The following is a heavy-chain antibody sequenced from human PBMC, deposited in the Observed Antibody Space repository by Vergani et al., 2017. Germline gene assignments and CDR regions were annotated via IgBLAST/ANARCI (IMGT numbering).Heavy chain of an antibody. CDR1: GAYVGSGSFY. D-gene: IGHD3-10*01. V-gene: IGHV4-61*02. J-gene: IGHJ5*02. CDR2: IHASGTK. Sequence: QVQLQESGPGLVKASQTLSLTCSVSGAYVGSGSFYWSWIRQPAGKGLEWIGRIHASGTKNYNPSLRSRVTLSVDTSKNQLSLKMISMTAADTAVYYCVRDSWRSDLRGVYWFDNWGQGTLVSVSS. CDR3: VRDSWRSDLRGVYWFDN.